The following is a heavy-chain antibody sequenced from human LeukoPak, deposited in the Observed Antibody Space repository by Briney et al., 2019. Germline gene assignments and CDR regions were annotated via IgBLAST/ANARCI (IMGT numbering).Heavy chain of an antibody. CDR1: GFTFSSYA. D-gene: IGHD2-15*01. Sequence: GGSLRLSCAASGFTFSSYAMSWVRQAPGKGLEWVSAISGSGDSTYYADSVKGGFTISSDNSKNTLYLQMNSLRAEDTAVYYCAKEFRDCSGGSCYLGHFDYWGQGTLVTVSS. V-gene: IGHV3-23*01. CDR3: AKEFRDCSGGSCYLGHFDY. J-gene: IGHJ4*02. CDR2: ISGSGDST.